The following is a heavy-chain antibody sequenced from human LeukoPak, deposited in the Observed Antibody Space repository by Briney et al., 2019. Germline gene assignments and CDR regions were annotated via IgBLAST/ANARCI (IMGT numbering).Heavy chain of an antibody. CDR2: ISGSGDST. D-gene: IGHD4-17*01. J-gene: IGHJ3*02. CDR3: AKDHNSNDYGDYADAFDI. Sequence: GGSLRLSCAASGFTFSTYAVNWVRQAPGKGLEWVSTISGSGDSTYYADSVKGRFTISRDNSKNTLYLQMNSLRAEDTAVYYCAKDHNSNDYGDYADAFDIWGQGTMVTVSS. CDR1: GFTFSTYA. V-gene: IGHV3-23*01.